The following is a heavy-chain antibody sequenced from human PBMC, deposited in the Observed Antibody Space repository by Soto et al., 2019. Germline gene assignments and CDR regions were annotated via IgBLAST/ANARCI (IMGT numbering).Heavy chain of an antibody. CDR1: GYTFTSYY. J-gene: IGHJ6*02. D-gene: IGHD3-10*01. CDR3: ARENYYGSGSYYMFLGYYYYGMDV. Sequence: ASVKVSCKASGYTFTSYYMHWVRQAPGQGLEWMGIINPSGGSTSYAQKFQGRVTMTRDTSTSTVYMELSSLRSEDTAVYYCARENYYGSGSYYMFLGYYYYGMDVWGQGTSVTSP. CDR2: INPSGGST. V-gene: IGHV1-46*01.